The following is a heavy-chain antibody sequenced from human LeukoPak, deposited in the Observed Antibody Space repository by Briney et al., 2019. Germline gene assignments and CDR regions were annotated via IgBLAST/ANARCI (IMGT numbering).Heavy chain of an antibody. CDR3: AREHLYYYGSGSYGGMDV. J-gene: IGHJ6*04. V-gene: IGHV3-11*06. D-gene: IGHD3-10*01. CDR1: GFTFSDYY. CDR2: ISSSSSYT. Sequence: GGSLRLSCAASGFTFSDYYMSWIRQAPGKGLEWVSYISSSSSYTNYADSAKGRFTISRDNAKNSLYLQMNSLRAEDTAVYYCAREHLYYYGSGSYGGMDVWGKGTTVTVSS.